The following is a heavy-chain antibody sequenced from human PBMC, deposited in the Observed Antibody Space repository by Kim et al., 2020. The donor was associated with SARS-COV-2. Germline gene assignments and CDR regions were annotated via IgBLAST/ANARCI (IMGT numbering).Heavy chain of an antibody. CDR1: GFIFSDYT. Sequence: GGSLRLSCAPSGFIFSDYTMNWVRQAPGKGLEWVSSIGSSGGYAYYAESVKGRFTISRDNAENSLYLQVNSLRVEDTAVYYCARALSAVPSPPVYWGQGT. D-gene: IGHD6-19*01. V-gene: IGHV3-21*01. CDR3: ARALSAVPSPPVY. CDR2: IGSSGGYA. J-gene: IGHJ4*02.